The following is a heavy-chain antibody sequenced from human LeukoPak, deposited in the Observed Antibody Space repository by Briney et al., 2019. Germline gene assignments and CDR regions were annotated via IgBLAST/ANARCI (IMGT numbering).Heavy chain of an antibody. CDR1: GGTFGGYY. CDR3: ARQRELTIFGVVWSYYDY. Sequence: SSETLSLTCAVYGGTFGGYYWTWVRQPPGERPEWIGEINHFGNTNYNSSLKSRVTISVDTSKHQFSLKLSSVTAADTAVYYCARQRELTIFGVVWSYYDYWGQGTLVTVSS. CDR2: INHFGNT. J-gene: IGHJ4*02. V-gene: IGHV4-34*01. D-gene: IGHD3-3*01.